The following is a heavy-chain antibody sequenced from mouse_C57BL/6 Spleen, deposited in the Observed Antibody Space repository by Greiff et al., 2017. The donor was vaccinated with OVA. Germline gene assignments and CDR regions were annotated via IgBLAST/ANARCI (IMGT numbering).Heavy chain of an antibody. V-gene: IGHV1-59*01. Sequence: QVQLQQPGAELVRPGTSVKLSCKASGYTFTSYWMHWVKQRPGQGLEWIGVIDPSDSYTNYNQKFKGKATLTVDTSSSTAYMQLSSLTSEDSAVYYCARSYGSSSYYFDYWGQGTTRTVSS. J-gene: IGHJ2*01. CDR3: ARSYGSSSYYFDY. CDR2: IDPSDSYT. D-gene: IGHD1-1*01. CDR1: GYTFTSYW.